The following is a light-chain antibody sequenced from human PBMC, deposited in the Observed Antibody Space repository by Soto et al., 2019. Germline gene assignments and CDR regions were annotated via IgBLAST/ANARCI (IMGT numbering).Light chain of an antibody. Sequence: DVHMTQSSSTLSTAVGDRVTITCRASQNISNWLAWYQQKPGKAPNLLIYKASSLQNGVPSRFSGSGSGTDFTLTISSLQPQDVETYYCQQYNRQWTFGPGTKVDIK. CDR1: QNISNW. CDR2: KAS. V-gene: IGKV1-5*03. CDR3: QQYNRQWT. J-gene: IGKJ1*01.